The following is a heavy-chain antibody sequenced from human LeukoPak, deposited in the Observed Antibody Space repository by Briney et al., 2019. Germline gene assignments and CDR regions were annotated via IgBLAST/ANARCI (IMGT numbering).Heavy chain of an antibody. CDR1: GGSNSNTDYY. CDR2: IYYSGTT. D-gene: IGHD4-17*01. V-gene: IGHV4-39*01. J-gene: IGHJ4*02. Sequence: SDTLSLTCTLSGGSNSNTDYYWGWIRQPPGKGQEWIGSIYYSGTTYYNPSLKSRATISIDTSRNQFSLRLSSVTATDTAVYYCARYRAYGDYLRSFDSWGQGTLVTVSS. CDR3: ARYRAYGDYLRSFDS.